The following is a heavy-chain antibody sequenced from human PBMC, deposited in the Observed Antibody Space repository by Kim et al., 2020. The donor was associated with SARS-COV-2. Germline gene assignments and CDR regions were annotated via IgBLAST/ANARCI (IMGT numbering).Heavy chain of an antibody. Sequence: GGSLRLSCAASGFTFSSFAMSWVRQAPGKGLEWVSGISGSGGSTYYADSVKGRFTISRDNSKNTLYLQMNSLRAEDTAVYYCAKVALLWFGEPRDWGQGTLVTVSS. CDR2: ISGSGGST. J-gene: IGHJ4*02. CDR3: AKVALLWFGEPRD. CDR1: GFTFSSFA. V-gene: IGHV3-23*01. D-gene: IGHD3-10*01.